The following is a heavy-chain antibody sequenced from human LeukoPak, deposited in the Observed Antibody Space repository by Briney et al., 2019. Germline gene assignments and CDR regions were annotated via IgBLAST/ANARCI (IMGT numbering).Heavy chain of an antibody. CDR2: INPNSGGT. CDR1: GYIFTGYY. CDR3: ARVRALTGSE. V-gene: IGHV1-2*02. Sequence: ASVKVSCKASGYIFTGYYMHWVRQAPGQGLEWMGWINPNSGGTNYAQKFQGRVTMTRDTSISTAYMELSRLRSDDTAVYHCARVRALTGSEWGQGTLVTVSS. J-gene: IGHJ4*02. D-gene: IGHD3-9*01.